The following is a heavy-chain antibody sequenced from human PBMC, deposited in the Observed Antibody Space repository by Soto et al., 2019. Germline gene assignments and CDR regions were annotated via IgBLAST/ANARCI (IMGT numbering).Heavy chain of an antibody. Sequence: PSETLSLTCTVSGGSINSGDYSWTWIRQPPGKGLEWIGYIYHTGTTYYNMSLKSRVTISVDRSKNQFSLKLSSVTAADTAVYYCARPALDYYDSSGYYNDPEYFDYWGQGTLVTVSS. CDR3: ARPALDYYDSSGYYNDPEYFDY. CDR1: GGSINSGDYS. J-gene: IGHJ4*02. V-gene: IGHV4-30-2*01. CDR2: IYHTGTT. D-gene: IGHD3-22*01.